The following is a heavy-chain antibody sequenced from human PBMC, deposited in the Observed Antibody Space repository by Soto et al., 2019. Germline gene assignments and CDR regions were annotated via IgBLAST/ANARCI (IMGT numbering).Heavy chain of an antibody. V-gene: IGHV3-30-3*01. CDR3: GTVGESLIYYHSSGYYGLIDY. D-gene: IGHD3-22*01. CDR1: GFTFSSYS. CDR2: ISYDGINK. Sequence: GGSLRLSCAASGFTFSSYSIHWVRQAPCKGLEWVAVISYDGINKYYADSVKGRFTISRDNSKNTLYLQMNSLRAEDTAVYYCGTVGESLIYYHSSGYYGLIDYWGQGTLVTFSS. J-gene: IGHJ4*02.